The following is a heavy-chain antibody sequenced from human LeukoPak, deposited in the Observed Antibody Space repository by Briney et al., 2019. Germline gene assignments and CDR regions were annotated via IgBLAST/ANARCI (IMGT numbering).Heavy chain of an antibody. CDR3: ARVGSSGWYGRDYYYYYGMDV. V-gene: IGHV3-30*04. J-gene: IGHJ6*02. CDR1: GFTFSSYA. CDR2: ISYDGSNK. Sequence: PGGSLRLSCAASGFTFSSYAMHWVRQAPGKGLEWVAVISYDGSNKYYADSVKGRFTISRDNSKNTLYLQMNSLRAEDTAVYYCARVGSSGWYGRDYYYYYGMDVWGRGTTVTVSS. D-gene: IGHD6-19*01.